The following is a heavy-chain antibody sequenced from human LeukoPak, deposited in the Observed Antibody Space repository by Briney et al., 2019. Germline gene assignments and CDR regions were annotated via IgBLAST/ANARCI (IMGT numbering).Heavy chain of an antibody. CDR3: ARARPGTTLYGY. CDR1: GGSFSGYY. V-gene: IGHV4-34*01. CDR2: INHSGST. J-gene: IGHJ4*02. D-gene: IGHD1-7*01. Sequence: NASETLSLTCAVYGGSFSGYYWSWTRQPPGKGLEWLGEINHSGSTNYNPSLKSRVTISVDTSKNQFSLKLSSVTAADTAVYYCARARPGTTLYGYWGQGTLVTVSS.